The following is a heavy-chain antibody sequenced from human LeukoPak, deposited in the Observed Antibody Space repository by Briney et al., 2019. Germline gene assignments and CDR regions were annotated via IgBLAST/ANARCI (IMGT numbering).Heavy chain of an antibody. CDR2: ISWNGGSI. Sequence: PGRSLRLSCAASGFTFDDYAMHWVRQAPGKGLEWVSGISWNGGSIGYADSVKGRFTISRDNAKNSLYLQMNSLRAEDTALYYCAKDVDRYYYYGMDVWGQGTTVTVSS. V-gene: IGHV3-9*01. J-gene: IGHJ6*02. CDR1: GFTFDDYA. CDR3: AKDVDRYYYYGMDV. D-gene: IGHD3/OR15-3a*01.